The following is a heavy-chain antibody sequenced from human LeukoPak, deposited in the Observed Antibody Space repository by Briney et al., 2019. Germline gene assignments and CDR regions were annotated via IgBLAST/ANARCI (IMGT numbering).Heavy chain of an antibody. CDR3: ARAVGPYDY. Sequence: GGSLRLSCAASGXTFSSYWMSWVRQAPGKGLQWVANIKQDGSEKYYVDSVKGRFTISRDNAKNSLYLQMNSLRAEDTAVYFCARAVGPYDYWGQGTLVTVSS. CDR1: GXTFSSYW. V-gene: IGHV3-7*05. CDR2: IKQDGSEK. J-gene: IGHJ4*02. D-gene: IGHD3-10*01.